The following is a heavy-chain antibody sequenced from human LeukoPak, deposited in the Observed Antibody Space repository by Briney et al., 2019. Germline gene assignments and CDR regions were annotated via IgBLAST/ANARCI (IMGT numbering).Heavy chain of an antibody. CDR1: GFTVSSNY. CDR2: INWNGGST. V-gene: IGHV3-20*04. CDR3: ARGITFSTYYYDNSGYGV. D-gene: IGHD3-22*01. Sequence: PGGSLRLSCAASGFTVSSNYMSWVRQAPGKGLEWVSGINWNGGSTGYADSVKGRFTISRDNAKNSLYLQMNSLRAEDTALYYCARGITFSTYYYDNSGYGVWGQGTMVTVSS. J-gene: IGHJ3*01.